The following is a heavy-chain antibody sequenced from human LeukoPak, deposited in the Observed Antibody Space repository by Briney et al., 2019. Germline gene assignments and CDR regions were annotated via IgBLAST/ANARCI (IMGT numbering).Heavy chain of an antibody. V-gene: IGHV1-46*01. J-gene: IGHJ6*02. D-gene: IGHD3-10*01. CDR3: ARVPRGITMPPDV. CDR1: GYTFTSYY. Sequence: ASVKVSCKASGYTFTSYYMHWVRQAPGQGLEWMGIIHPVSGSASYAQKFQGRVTMTTDTSTSTAYMELRSLRSDDTAVYYCARVPRGITMPPDVWGQGTTVTVSS. CDR2: IHPVSGSA.